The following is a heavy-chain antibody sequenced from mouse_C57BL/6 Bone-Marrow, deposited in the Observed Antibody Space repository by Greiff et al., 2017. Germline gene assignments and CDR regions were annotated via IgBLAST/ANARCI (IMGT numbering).Heavy chain of an antibody. CDR1: GFNFKDDY. J-gene: IGHJ2*01. CDR3: TTTVVAPYYFDY. Sequence: VQLQQSGAELVRPGASVKLSCTASGFNFKDDYMHWVKQRPEQGLEWIGWIDPENGDTEYASKFQGKATITADTSSNTAYLQLNSLTSEDTAVYYCTTTVVAPYYFDYWGQGTTLTVSS. V-gene: IGHV14-4*01. CDR2: IDPENGDT. D-gene: IGHD1-1*01.